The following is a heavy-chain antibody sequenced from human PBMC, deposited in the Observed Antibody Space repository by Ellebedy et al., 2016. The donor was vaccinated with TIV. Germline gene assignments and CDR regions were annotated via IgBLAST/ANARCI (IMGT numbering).Heavy chain of an antibody. V-gene: IGHV1-18*04. J-gene: IGHJ6*02. CDR1: GYTFTSYG. Sequence: ASVKVSXKASGYTFTSYGISWVRQAPGQGLEWMGWISAYNGNTNYAQKLQGRVTMTTDTSTSTAYMELRSLRSDDTAVYYCAREWQWLVQYYYYYGMDVWGQGTTVTVSS. D-gene: IGHD6-19*01. CDR2: ISAYNGNT. CDR3: AREWQWLVQYYYYYGMDV.